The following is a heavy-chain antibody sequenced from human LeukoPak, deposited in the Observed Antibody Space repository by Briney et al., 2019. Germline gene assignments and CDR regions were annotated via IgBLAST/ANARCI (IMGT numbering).Heavy chain of an antibody. V-gene: IGHV5-51*01. D-gene: IGHD2-21*01. CDR1: GYSFTSYW. CDR2: IYTGDSDT. CDR3: ASGGDSRGPDAFDI. J-gene: IGHJ3*02. Sequence: GASLKISCKGSGYSFTSYWFCWVRQMPGKGLEWMGIIYTGDSDTRYSPSFQGQVTISADKSISTAYLQWSSLKASDTAMYYCASGGDSRGPDAFDIWGQGTMVTVSS.